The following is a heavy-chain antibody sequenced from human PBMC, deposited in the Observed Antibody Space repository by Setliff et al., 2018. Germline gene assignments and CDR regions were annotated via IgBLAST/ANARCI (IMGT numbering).Heavy chain of an antibody. CDR1: GYTFTTYA. J-gene: IGHJ5*02. V-gene: IGHV7-4-1*02. Sequence: ASVKVSCKTSGYTFTTYAINWVRQAPGQGLEWMGWINTNTGNPTYAQDSTGRFVFSLDTSVSTAYLQISSLKAEDTAVYYCARDLGYCSTTSCHGDWFDPWGQGTLVTVSS. D-gene: IGHD2-2*01. CDR3: ARDLGYCSTTSCHGDWFDP. CDR2: INTNTGNP.